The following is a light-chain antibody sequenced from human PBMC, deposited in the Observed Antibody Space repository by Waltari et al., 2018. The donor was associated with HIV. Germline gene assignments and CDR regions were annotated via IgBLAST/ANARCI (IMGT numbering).Light chain of an antibody. Sequence: QSALTQPASVSGSPGQSITISCTGTIRDVGNYNLVSWYQQHPGNAPKVLIYEVRQRPSGVSVRFSGSKSGNTASLTISVLQAEDEAHYYCCSYAGSSTLVFGGGTKLTVL. J-gene: IGLJ3*02. CDR2: EVR. CDR1: IRDVGNYNL. V-gene: IGLV2-23*02. CDR3: CSYAGSSTLV.